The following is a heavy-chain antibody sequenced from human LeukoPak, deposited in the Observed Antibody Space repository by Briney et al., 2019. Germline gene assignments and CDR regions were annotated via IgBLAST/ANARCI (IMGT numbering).Heavy chain of an antibody. CDR1: GGSISSYY. D-gene: IGHD3-22*01. J-gene: IGHJ4*02. CDR2: IYYSGST. Sequence: SETLSLTCTVSGGSISSYYWSWIRQPPGKGLEWIGHIYYSGSTNYNPSLKSRVTISVDTSKNQFSLKLSSVTAADTAVYYCARDSSGYAFDYWGQGTLVTVSS. CDR3: ARDSSGYAFDY. V-gene: IGHV4-59*01.